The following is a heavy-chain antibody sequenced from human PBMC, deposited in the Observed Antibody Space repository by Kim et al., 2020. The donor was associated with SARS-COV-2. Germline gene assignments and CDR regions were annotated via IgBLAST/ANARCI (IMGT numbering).Heavy chain of an antibody. Sequence: AASVKSRFTMSGDKAKNSLYLQMNSLRAEDTAVYYCARDGLVTTVTTVDYWGQGTLVSVSS. J-gene: IGHJ4*02. V-gene: IGHV3-21*01. CDR3: ARDGLVTTVTTVDY. D-gene: IGHD4-17*01.